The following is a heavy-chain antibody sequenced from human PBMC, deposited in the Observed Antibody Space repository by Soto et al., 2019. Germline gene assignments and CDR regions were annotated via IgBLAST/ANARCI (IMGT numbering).Heavy chain of an antibody. Sequence: GGSLRLSCAASGFTFSSYAMSWVRQAPGKGLEWVSAISGSGGSTYYADSVKGRFTISRDNSKNTLYLQMNSLRAEDTAVYYCAKDLSPSEAAAMNYFDYWGQGTLVTVSS. CDR2: ISGSGGST. J-gene: IGHJ4*02. V-gene: IGHV3-23*01. D-gene: IGHD6-13*01. CDR1: GFTFSSYA. CDR3: AKDLSPSEAAAMNYFDY.